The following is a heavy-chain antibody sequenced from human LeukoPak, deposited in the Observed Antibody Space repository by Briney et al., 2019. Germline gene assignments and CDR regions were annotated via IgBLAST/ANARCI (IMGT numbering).Heavy chain of an antibody. J-gene: IGHJ5*02. V-gene: IGHV4-34*01. D-gene: IGHD2-2*01. CDR3: ARASVKADIVVVPAVYNWFDP. CDR2: INRSGST. CDR1: GGSFSGYY. Sequence: PSETLSLTCAVYGGSFSGYYWSWIRRPPGKGLEWIGEINRSGSTNYNPSLKSRVTISVDTSKNQFSLKLSSVTAADTAVYYCARASVKADIVVVPAVYNWFDPWGQGTLVAVSS.